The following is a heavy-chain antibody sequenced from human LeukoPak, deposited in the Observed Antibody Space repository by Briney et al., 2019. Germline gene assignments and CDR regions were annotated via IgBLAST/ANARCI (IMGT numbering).Heavy chain of an antibody. CDR2: INPSGGST. J-gene: IGHJ4*02. D-gene: IGHD2-15*01. CDR1: GYTFTSYY. Sequence: GASVKVSCKASGYTFTSYYMHWVRQAPGQGLEWMGIINPSGGSTSYAQKFQGRVAMTRDLSTRTVYMELSSLRSEDTAVYYCARERRVGGRRTLDYWGQGTLVTVSS. V-gene: IGHV1-46*01. CDR3: ARERRVGGRRTLDY.